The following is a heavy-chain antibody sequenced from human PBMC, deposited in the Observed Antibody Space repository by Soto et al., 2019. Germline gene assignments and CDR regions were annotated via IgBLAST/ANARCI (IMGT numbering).Heavy chain of an antibody. CDR1: GYTFTGYY. D-gene: IGHD3-3*01. CDR3: AREGQRGWNGYYLFGSGPPSYGMDV. CDR2: INPNSGGT. Sequence: ASVKVSCKASGYTFTGYYMHWVRQAPGQGLEWMGWINPNSGGTNYAQKFQGRVTMTRDTSISTAYMELSRLRSDDTAVYYCAREGQRGWNGYYLFGSGPPSYGMDVWGQGTTVTVSS. V-gene: IGHV1-2*02. J-gene: IGHJ6*02.